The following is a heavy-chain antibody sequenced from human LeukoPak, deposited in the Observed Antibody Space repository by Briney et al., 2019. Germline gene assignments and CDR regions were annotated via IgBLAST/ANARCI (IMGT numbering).Heavy chain of an antibody. D-gene: IGHD1-26*01. V-gene: IGHV3-20*04. J-gene: IGHJ3*01. CDR2: INWNGASR. Sequence: GGSLRLSCVASGFTFDDYGMSWVRQAPGQGPEWVSDINWNGASRRYADSVKGRFTISRDNAKKSLYLQMNSLRAEDTALYYCARDSLKWEPMTHSFDFWGQGTMVTVSS. CDR3: ARDSLKWEPMTHSFDF. CDR1: GFTFDDYG.